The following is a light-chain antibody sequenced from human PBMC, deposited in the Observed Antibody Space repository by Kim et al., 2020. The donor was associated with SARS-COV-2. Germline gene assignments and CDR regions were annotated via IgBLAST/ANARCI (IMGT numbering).Light chain of an antibody. V-gene: IGKV3-20*01. CDR2: GAS. CDR3: QQYGSSQYT. CDR1: QSVTSSY. Sequence: LSPGERATLACRAGQSVTSSYLAWYQQKPGQAPRLLSYGASSRATGIPDRFSGRGSGTDFTLTISRLEPEDFAVYYCQQYGSSQYTFGQGTKLEI. J-gene: IGKJ2*01.